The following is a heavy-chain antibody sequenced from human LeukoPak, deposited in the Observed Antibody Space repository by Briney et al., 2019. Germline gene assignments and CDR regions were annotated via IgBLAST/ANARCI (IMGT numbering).Heavy chain of an antibody. D-gene: IGHD3-10*01. J-gene: IGHJ4*02. CDR3: ASTITIVRGPIRFDY. V-gene: IGHV3-11*04. CDR2: ISSSGSTI. Sequence: PGGSLRLSCAASGFTFSDYYMSWIRQAPGKGLEWVSYISSSGSTIYYADSVKGRFTISRDNAKNSLYLQMNSLKAEDTAVYYCASTITIVRGPIRFDYWGQGTLVTVSS. CDR1: GFTFSDYY.